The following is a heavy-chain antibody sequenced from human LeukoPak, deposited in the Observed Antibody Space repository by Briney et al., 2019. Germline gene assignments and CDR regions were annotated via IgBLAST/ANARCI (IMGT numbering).Heavy chain of an antibody. CDR1: GFTFSDYA. CDR3: AKLGERGGWYESYFDY. V-gene: IGHV3-23*01. J-gene: IGHJ4*02. Sequence: GGSLRLSCAASGFTFSDYAMSWVRQAPGEGLEWLSTIGDTGGGTYYADSVKGRFTISRDNSKNTLYLQMNSLRAEDTAVYYCAKLGERGGWYESYFDYWGQGTLVTVSS. CDR2: IGDTGGGT. D-gene: IGHD6-19*01.